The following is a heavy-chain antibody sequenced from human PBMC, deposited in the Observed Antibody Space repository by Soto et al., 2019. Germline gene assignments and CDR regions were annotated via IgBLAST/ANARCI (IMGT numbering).Heavy chain of an antibody. V-gene: IGHV4-59*01. CDR3: ARGPYYYDSSGYYTHRPHYYYYGREV. J-gene: IGHJ6*02. CDR2: IYYSVST. CDR1: GGSISSYY. Sequence: PSEAQSVISNVSGGSISSYYWSWIRQPPGKGLEWIGYIYYSVSTSYNPSLKSRVTISVDTSKNQFSLKLSSVTAADTAVYYCARGPYYYDSSGYYTHRPHYYYYGREVWVHGTTV. D-gene: IGHD3-22*01.